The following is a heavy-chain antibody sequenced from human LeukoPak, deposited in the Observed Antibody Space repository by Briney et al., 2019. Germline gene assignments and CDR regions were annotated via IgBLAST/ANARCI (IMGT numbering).Heavy chain of an antibody. CDR2: INHSGST. J-gene: IGHJ6*03. Sequence: SETLSLTCAVYGGSFSGYYWSWIRQPPGKGLEWIGEINHSGSTNYNPSLKSRVTISVDTSKNQFSLKLSSVTAADTAVYYCARFVSGSYYGAYYYYYYMDVWGKGTTVTVSS. CDR1: GGSFSGYY. V-gene: IGHV4-34*01. D-gene: IGHD1-26*01. CDR3: ARFVSGSYYGAYYYYYYMDV.